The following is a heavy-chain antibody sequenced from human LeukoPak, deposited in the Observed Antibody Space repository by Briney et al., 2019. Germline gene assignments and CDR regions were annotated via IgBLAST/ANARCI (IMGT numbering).Heavy chain of an antibody. Sequence: GGSLRLSCAASGFTFTSYSMNWVRQAPGKGLEWVSSISSSSSYIYYADSVKGRFTISRDNAKNSLYLQMNSLRAEDTAVYCCARDPVTGYYYYGMDVWGQGTTVTVSS. D-gene: IGHD4-11*01. V-gene: IGHV3-21*01. J-gene: IGHJ6*02. CDR1: GFTFTSYS. CDR2: ISSSSSYI. CDR3: ARDPVTGYYYYGMDV.